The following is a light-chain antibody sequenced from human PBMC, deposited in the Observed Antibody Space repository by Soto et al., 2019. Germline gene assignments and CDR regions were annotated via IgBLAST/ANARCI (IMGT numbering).Light chain of an antibody. CDR2: KAS. J-gene: IGKJ2*01. Sequence: DIQMTQSPSTLSASVGDRVTITCRASQSISNWLAWYQQRQGKAPTLLIYKASSLESGVPSRFSGSGSGTEFTLTISSLQHDYFATYYCHQYKSYWYTFGQGTRLEIK. CDR3: HQYKSYWYT. V-gene: IGKV1-5*03. CDR1: QSISNW.